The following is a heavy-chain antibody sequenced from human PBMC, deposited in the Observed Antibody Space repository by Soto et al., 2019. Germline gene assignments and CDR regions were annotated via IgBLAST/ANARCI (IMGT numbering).Heavy chain of an antibody. D-gene: IGHD3-10*01. CDR1: GYTFTSYD. V-gene: IGHV1-8*01. J-gene: IGHJ6*02. CDR3: ARDRTYYYGSGMGVYYYYGMDV. CDR2: MNPNSGNT. Sequence: ASVKVSCKASGYTFTSYDINWVRQATGQGLEWMGWMNPNSGNTGYAQKFQGRVTMTRDTSMSTVYMELSSLRSEDTAVYYCARDRTYYYGSGMGVYYYYGMDVWGQGTTVTVSS.